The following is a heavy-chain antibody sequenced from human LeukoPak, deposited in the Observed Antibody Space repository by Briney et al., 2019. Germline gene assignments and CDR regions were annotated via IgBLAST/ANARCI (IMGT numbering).Heavy chain of an antibody. Sequence: PSETLSLTCTVSGGSISSGSYYWSWIRQPAGKGLEWIGRIYTSGSTNYNPSLKSRVTISVDTSKNQFSLKLSSVTAADTAVYYCASLPYYDSSGPDPSPKRGYFDYWGQGTLVTVSS. V-gene: IGHV4-61*02. CDR1: GGSISSGSYY. CDR3: ASLPYYDSSGPDPSPKRGYFDY. CDR2: IYTSGST. J-gene: IGHJ4*02. D-gene: IGHD3-22*01.